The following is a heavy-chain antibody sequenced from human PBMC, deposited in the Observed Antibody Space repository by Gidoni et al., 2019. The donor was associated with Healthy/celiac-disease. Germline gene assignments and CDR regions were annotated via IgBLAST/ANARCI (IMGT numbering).Heavy chain of an antibody. V-gene: IGHV3-7*04. D-gene: IGHD2-8*01. J-gene: IGHJ4*02. Sequence: EVQLVESGGGLVQPGGSLRLSCPPSVCTFSSYWRSWVRPAPGKGLEWVANIKQDGSEKYYGDSVKGRFTISRDNAKNSLYLQMNSLRAEDTAVYYCARVPEDCTNGVCYTGFDYWGQGTLVTVSS. CDR3: ARVPEDCTNGVCYTGFDY. CDR1: VCTFSSYW. CDR2: IKQDGSEK.